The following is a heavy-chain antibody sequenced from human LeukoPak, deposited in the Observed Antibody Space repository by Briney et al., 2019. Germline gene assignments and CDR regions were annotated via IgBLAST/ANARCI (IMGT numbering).Heavy chain of an antibody. J-gene: IGHJ4*02. Sequence: PGRSLRLSCAASGFTFSSYAMHWVRQAPGKGLEWVAVISYDGSNKYYADSVKGRFTTSRDNSKNTLYLQMNSLRAEDTAVYYCAREIPTRITIFGVVTMGAFDYWGQGTLVTVSS. CDR2: ISYDGSNK. CDR3: AREIPTRITIFGVVTMGAFDY. D-gene: IGHD3-3*01. CDR1: GFTFSSYA. V-gene: IGHV3-30-3*01.